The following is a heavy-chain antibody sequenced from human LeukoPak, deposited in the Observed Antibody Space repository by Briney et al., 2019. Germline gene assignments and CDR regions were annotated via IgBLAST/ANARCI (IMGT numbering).Heavy chain of an antibody. V-gene: IGHV4-34*01. Sequence: SETLSLTCAVYGGSFNDYYWNWIRQPPGKGLEWIGKIDQSGSTIYNSSLKSRVTISVDTSKNQFSLKLSSVTAADTAVYYCARHEVLRFLEWLYFDHWGQGTLVTVSS. J-gene: IGHJ4*02. CDR1: GGSFNDYY. D-gene: IGHD3-3*01. CDR2: IDQSGST. CDR3: ARHEVLRFLEWLYFDH.